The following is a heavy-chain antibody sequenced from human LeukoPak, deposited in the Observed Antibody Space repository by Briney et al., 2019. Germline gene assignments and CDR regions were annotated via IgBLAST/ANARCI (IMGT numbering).Heavy chain of an antibody. CDR1: GFTFSSYA. CDR2: ITTRGGST. V-gene: IGHV3-23*01. J-gene: IGHJ1*01. D-gene: IGHD3-22*01. CDR3: VCYDNSAEYFHY. Sequence: GGSLRLSCAASGFTFSSYAMSWVRQAPGKGREWVSSITTRGGSTSYADSVKGRFTISRDNSKNTLYLQMNSLRAEDTALYYCVCYDNSAEYFHYWGQGTLVTVSS.